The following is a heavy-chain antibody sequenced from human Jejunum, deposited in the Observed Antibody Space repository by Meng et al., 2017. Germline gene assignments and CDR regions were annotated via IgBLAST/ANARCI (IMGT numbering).Heavy chain of an antibody. D-gene: IGHD6-13*01. CDR1: GFTFSSYW. J-gene: IGHJ4*02. CDR2: IKHDGTEK. V-gene: IGHV3-7*01. CDR3: ARYSSSWYAQRY. Sequence: GGSLKISCAASGFTFSSYWMSWVRQAPGKGLEWVANIKHDGTEKYYVDSVKGRFTISRDNAKNSLYLQMNSLRAEDTAVYYCARYSSSWYAQRYWGQGTLVTVSS.